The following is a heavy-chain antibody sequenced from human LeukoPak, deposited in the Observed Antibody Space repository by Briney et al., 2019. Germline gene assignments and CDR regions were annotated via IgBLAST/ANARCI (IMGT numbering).Heavy chain of an antibody. D-gene: IGHD3-3*01. CDR1: GDSISTSNSY. CDR3: ARQTGVGLFILP. V-gene: IGHV4-39*01. J-gene: IGHJ4*02. Sequence: PSDTLPLTCAVSGDSISTSNSYWGWIRRPPGKGLEWVGSIYYSGNTYYNPSLKSRVTISVDTSKNQFSLKLTSVTAADTAVYYCARQTGVGLFILPGGQGTLVTVSS. CDR2: IYYSGNT.